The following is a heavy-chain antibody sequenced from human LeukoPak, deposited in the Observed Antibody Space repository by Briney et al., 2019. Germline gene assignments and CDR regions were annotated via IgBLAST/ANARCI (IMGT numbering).Heavy chain of an antibody. D-gene: IGHD3-22*01. J-gene: IGHJ4*02. CDR3: ARGINYYDSSGYTRAFDY. Sequence: GASVKVSCKASGYTFTGYYTHWVRQAPGQGLEWMGWINPNSGGTNYAQKFQGRVTMTRDTSISTAYMELSRLRSEDTAVYYCARGINYYDSSGYTRAFDYWGQGTLVTVSS. CDR2: INPNSGGT. V-gene: IGHV1-2*02. CDR1: GYTFTGYY.